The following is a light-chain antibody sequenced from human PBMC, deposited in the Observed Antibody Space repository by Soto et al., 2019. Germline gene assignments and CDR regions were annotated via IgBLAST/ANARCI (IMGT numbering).Light chain of an antibody. J-gene: IGLJ2*01. Sequence: QSVLTQPPSVSGAPGQRVTISCTGSSSNIGAIYDVHWYQQFPGTAPKLLIYGNSNRPSGVPDRFSGSKSGTSASLAITGLQAEDEADYYCQSYDSSLSAVVFGGGTKVTVL. CDR2: GNS. CDR1: SSNIGAIYD. V-gene: IGLV1-40*01. CDR3: QSYDSSLSAVV.